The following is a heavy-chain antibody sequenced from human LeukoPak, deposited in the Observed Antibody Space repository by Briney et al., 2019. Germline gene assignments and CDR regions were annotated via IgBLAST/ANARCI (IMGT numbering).Heavy chain of an antibody. D-gene: IGHD2-15*01. CDR3: TKLKGCYGEGFLDY. J-gene: IGHJ4*02. CDR2: LYSGGAT. CDR1: GFTVSNNY. Sequence: PGGSLRLSCATPGFTVSNNYMSCVRQPAGKGLEWVSVLYSGGATFYADSVKGRFTTSRDTSKNTLYLQMNDLRADDTAVYYCTKLKGCYGEGFLDYWGQGTLVTVSS. V-gene: IGHV3-53*01.